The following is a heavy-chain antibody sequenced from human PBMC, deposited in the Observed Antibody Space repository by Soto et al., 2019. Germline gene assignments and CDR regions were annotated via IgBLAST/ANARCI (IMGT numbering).Heavy chain of an antibody. V-gene: IGHV3-23*01. J-gene: IGHJ6*03. CDR2: LSGSGGST. Sequence: GGSLRLSCAASGFTFSSYAMSWVRQAPGKGLEWVSALSGSGGSTYYADSVKGRFTISRDNSKNTLYLQMNSLRAEDTALYYCAKEYYYYYYMAVWGKGTTVTVSS. CDR3: AKEYYYYYYMAV. CDR1: GFTFSSYA.